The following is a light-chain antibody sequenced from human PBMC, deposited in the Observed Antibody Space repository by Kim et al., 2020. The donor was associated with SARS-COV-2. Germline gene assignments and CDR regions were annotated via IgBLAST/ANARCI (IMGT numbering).Light chain of an antibody. CDR1: QSVSSN. CDR3: QQYKNCPLT. V-gene: IGKV3-15*01. CDR2: GAS. Sequence: EIVMTQSPATLSVSPGERATLSCRASQSVSSNLAWYQQKPGQAPRLLIYGASTRATGIPARFSGSGSGTEFTLTISSLQSEDFAVYYCQQYKNCPLTFGGGTKVDIK. J-gene: IGKJ4*01.